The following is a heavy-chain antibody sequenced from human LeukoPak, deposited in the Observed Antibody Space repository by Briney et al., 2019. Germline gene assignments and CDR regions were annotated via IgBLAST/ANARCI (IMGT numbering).Heavy chain of an antibody. D-gene: IGHD4-17*01. CDR2: IRSKANSYAT. CDR1: GFTFSGSA. Sequence: GGSLRLSCAASGFTFSGSAMHWVRQASGKGLEWVGRIRSKANSYATAYAASVKGRFTISRDDSKNTAYPQMDSLKTEDTAVYYRTRRDYGDYDYFDYWGQGTLVTVSS. V-gene: IGHV3-73*01. CDR3: TRRDYGDYDYFDY. J-gene: IGHJ4*02.